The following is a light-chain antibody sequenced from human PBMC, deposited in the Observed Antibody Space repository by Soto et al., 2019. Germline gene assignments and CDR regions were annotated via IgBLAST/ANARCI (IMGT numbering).Light chain of an antibody. CDR1: KSISSY. V-gene: IGKV3-11*01. CDR2: DAS. J-gene: IGKJ5*01. CDR3: QQRIHWQIN. Sequence: EVVLTQSPATFSLSPGERATLSCRACKSISSYLAWYQQKPGQAPRLLVYDASNRSTGIAARFSGSGSGTDFTPTIGSLEPEDFAVYDGQQRIHWQINFGHGTRLEIK.